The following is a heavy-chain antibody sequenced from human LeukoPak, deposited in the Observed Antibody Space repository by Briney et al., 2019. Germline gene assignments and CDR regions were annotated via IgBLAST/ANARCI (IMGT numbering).Heavy chain of an antibody. D-gene: IGHD5-24*01. J-gene: IGHJ4*02. CDR1: GFTFDDYA. V-gene: IGHV3-23*01. CDR2: ISGSGGST. CDR3: AKTSPSRGNSFDY. Sequence: GGSLRLSCAASGFTFDDYAMHWVRQAPGKGLEWVSAISGSGGSTYYADSVKGRFTISRDNSKNTLYLQMNSLRAEDTAVYYCAKTSPSRGNSFDYWGQGTLVTVSS.